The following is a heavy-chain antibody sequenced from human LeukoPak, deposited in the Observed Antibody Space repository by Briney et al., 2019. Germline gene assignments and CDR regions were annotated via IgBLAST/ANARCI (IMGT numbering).Heavy chain of an antibody. CDR2: IFPSGGEI. CDR1: GFTFSTFA. V-gene: IGHV3-23*01. D-gene: IGHD3-10*01. CDR3: ARVINPTMVRDFYYYYYYMDV. J-gene: IGHJ6*03. Sequence: GGSLRLSCAASGFTFSTFAMIWVRQPPGKGLEWVSSIFPSGGEIHYADSVRGRFTISRDNSKSTLSLQMNSLRAEDTAVYYCARVINPTMVRDFYYYYYYMDVWGKGTTVTVSS.